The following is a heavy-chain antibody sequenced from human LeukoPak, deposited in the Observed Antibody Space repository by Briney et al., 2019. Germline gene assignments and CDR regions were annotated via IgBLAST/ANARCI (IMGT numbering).Heavy chain of an antibody. CDR3: ANVLRYFDWLPIDY. J-gene: IGHJ4*02. Sequence: GGSLRLSCAVSGFPFSSYAMNWVRQAPGKGLEWVSGISGGGSTTYYPDSLRGRFTISRDNSKNTLYLQMNSLRAEDTAVYYCANVLRYFDWLPIDYWGQGTLVTVSS. V-gene: IGHV3-23*01. CDR2: ISGGGSTT. D-gene: IGHD3-9*01. CDR1: GFPFSSYA.